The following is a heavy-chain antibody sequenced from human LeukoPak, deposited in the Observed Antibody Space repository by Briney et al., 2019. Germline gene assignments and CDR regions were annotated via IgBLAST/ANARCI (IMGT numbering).Heavy chain of an antibody. CDR3: ARVSASMDLSGWSYNWFDP. Sequence: SVKVSCKASGGTFSSYAISWLRQAPGQGLEWMGRIIPIFGTANYAQKFQGRVTITTDESTSTAYMELSSLRSEDTAVYYCARVSASMDLSGWSYNWFDPWGQGTLVTVSS. CDR1: GGTFSSYA. CDR2: IIPIFGTA. V-gene: IGHV1-69*05. J-gene: IGHJ5*02. D-gene: IGHD6-19*01.